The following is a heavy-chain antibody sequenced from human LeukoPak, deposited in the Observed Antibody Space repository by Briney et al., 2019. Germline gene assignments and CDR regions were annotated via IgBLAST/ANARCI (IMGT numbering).Heavy chain of an antibody. J-gene: IGHJ4*02. CDR2: ISSSSSYI. D-gene: IGHD3-22*01. Sequence: PGRSLRPSCAASGFTFSSYSMNWVRQAPGKGLEWVSSISSSSSYIYYADSVKGRFTISRDNAKNSLYLQMNSLRAEDTAVYYCARRVYYDSSGYAHFDYWGQGTLVTVSS. V-gene: IGHV3-21*01. CDR3: ARRVYYDSSGYAHFDY. CDR1: GFTFSSYS.